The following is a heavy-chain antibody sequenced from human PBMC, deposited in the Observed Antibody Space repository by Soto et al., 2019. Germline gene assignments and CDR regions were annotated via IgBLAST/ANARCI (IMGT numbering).Heavy chain of an antibody. D-gene: IGHD2-2*01. V-gene: IGHV4-34*01. Sequence: PSETLSLTCAVYGGSFSGYYWSWIRQPPGKGLEWIGEINHSGSTNYNPSLKSRVTISVDTSKNQFSLKLSSVTAADTAVYYCARFGLLGCSSTSCRPDYYYYYGMDVWGQGTTVTVSS. J-gene: IGHJ6*02. CDR3: ARFGLLGCSSTSCRPDYYYYYGMDV. CDR1: GGSFSGYY. CDR2: INHSGST.